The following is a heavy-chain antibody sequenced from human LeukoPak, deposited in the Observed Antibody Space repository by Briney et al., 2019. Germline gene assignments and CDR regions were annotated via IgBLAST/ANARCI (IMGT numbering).Heavy chain of an antibody. CDR1: GFTFSNYG. J-gene: IGHJ2*01. D-gene: IGHD1-26*01. Sequence: GGSLRLSCAASGFTFSNYGMHWVRQAPGKGLEWVAVISYDGSNKYYADSVKGRFTISRDNSENTLYLQMNSLRAEDTAVYYCARGGVVGATDYWYFDLWGRGTLVTVSS. CDR3: ARGGVVGATDYWYFDL. CDR2: ISYDGSNK. V-gene: IGHV3-30*03.